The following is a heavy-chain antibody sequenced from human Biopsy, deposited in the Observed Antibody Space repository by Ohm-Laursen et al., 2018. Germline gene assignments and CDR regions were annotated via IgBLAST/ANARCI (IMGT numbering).Heavy chain of an antibody. V-gene: IGHV1-69*06. J-gene: IGHJ1*01. CDR1: GGTFSNYG. CDR3: ATKLAGYFHH. Sequence: GASVKVSCNAPGGTFSNYGVNWVRQAPGQGLEWLGGNIPILGTGNYAQKFQDRVTVAADTSTSTATMELRSLRSDDTGVYYCATKLAGYFHHWGQGTLVIVSS. CDR2: NIPILGTG.